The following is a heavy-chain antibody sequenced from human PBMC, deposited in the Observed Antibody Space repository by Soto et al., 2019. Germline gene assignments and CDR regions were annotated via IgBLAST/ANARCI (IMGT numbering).Heavy chain of an antibody. J-gene: IGHJ4*02. CDR1: GSSISTYY. Sequence: SETLCLTCTVSGSSISTYYWSWIRQPPGKGLEWIGYISYSGSTNYNPSLKSRVTISVDTSKNQFSLKLSSVTAADTAVYYCAKVYDFWSGYYHFDYWGQGTLVTVSS. V-gene: IGHV4-59*01. CDR3: AKVYDFWSGYYHFDY. CDR2: ISYSGST. D-gene: IGHD3-3*01.